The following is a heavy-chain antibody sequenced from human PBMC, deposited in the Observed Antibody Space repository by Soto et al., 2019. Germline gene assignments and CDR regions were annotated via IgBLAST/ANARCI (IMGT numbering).Heavy chain of an antibody. D-gene: IGHD1-26*01. CDR1: CGSINRGDFF. V-gene: IGHV4-31*11. CDR2: IYNRGGT. CDR3: ATSPKGYFGPTAFYS. Sequence: SETLSVTCVVSCGSINRGDFFWNWIRQHPERGLEWIGYIYNRGGTFYNPSLENRLTISMDNSKNLCSLQLTSMTAADTAVYYCATSPKGYFGPTAFYSWGQGVLVTVSS. J-gene: IGHJ4*02.